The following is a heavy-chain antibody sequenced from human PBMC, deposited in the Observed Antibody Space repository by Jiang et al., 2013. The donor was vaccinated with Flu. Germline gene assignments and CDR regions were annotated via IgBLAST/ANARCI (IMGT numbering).Heavy chain of an antibody. J-gene: IGHJ4*02. D-gene: IGHD3-9*01. Sequence: KVSCKASGYTFTSYGISWVRQAPGQGLEWMGWISAYNGNTNYAQKPQGRVTMTTDTSTSTAYMELRSLRSDDTAVYYCARDRRYFDWLREDFDYWGQGTLVTVSS. V-gene: IGHV1-18*01. CDR2: ISAYNGNT. CDR3: ARDRRYFDWLREDFDY. CDR1: GYTFTSYG.